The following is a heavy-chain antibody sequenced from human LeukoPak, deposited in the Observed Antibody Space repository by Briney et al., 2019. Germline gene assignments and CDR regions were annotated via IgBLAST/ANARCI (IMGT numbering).Heavy chain of an antibody. CDR2: INTNTGNP. V-gene: IGHV7-4-1*02. CDR1: GYTFTSYA. CDR3: ARDNCGGDCYGYYYYGMDV. J-gene: IGHJ6*02. Sequence: ASVQDSCKASGYTFTSYAMNWVRQAPGQGLEWMGWINTNTGNPTYAQGFTGRFVFSLDTSVSTAYLQISSLKAEDTAVYYCARDNCGGDCYGYYYYGMDVWGQGTTVTVSS. D-gene: IGHD2-21*02.